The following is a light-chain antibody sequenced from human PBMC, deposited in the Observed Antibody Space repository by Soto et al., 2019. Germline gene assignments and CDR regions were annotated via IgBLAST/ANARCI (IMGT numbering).Light chain of an antibody. V-gene: IGKV3-15*01. CDR2: GAV. CDR1: QSVGGD. CDR3: QQYYACPRT. Sequence: EIVMTQSPVTLSVSPGERATLSCRASQSVGGDLAWYQQITGQAPRLLIYGAVTRATGVAARFSGGGSGTEFTLTVDSLQSEDLAIYYCQQYYACPRTFGQGTKLEI. J-gene: IGKJ2*01.